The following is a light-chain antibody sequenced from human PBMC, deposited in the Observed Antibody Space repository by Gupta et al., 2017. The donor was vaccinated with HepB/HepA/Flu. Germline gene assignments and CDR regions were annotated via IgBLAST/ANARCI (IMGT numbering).Light chain of an antibody. Sequence: DIQMTQSPSSLSASVGDRVTITCRASQSISNYLNWYQQKPGKAPKLLIHVAFTLQSGVPSRFSGSGSGTDFTLTITSLQPEDFATYYCQQTYGTPLTFGGGTKVVIK. V-gene: IGKV1-39*01. J-gene: IGKJ4*01. CDR3: QQTYGTPLT. CDR1: QSISNY. CDR2: VAF.